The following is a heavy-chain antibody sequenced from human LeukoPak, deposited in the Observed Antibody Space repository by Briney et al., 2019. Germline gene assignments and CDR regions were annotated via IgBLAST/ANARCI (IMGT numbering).Heavy chain of an antibody. J-gene: IGHJ5*02. Sequence: GASLRLSCAASGFTFSNYAMSWVRQAPGKGLQWVSAISISGDSTYYADSVKGRFTISRDNSKNTLYLQMNSLRAEDTAVYYCAKEDRLGSSNLWGQGTLVTVSS. CDR1: GFTFSNYA. CDR3: AKEDRLGSSNL. V-gene: IGHV3-23*01. CDR2: ISISGDST. D-gene: IGHD7-27*01.